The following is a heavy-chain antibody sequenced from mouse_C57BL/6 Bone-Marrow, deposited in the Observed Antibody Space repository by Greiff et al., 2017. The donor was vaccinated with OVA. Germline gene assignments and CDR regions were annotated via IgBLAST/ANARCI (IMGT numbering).Heavy chain of an antibody. J-gene: IGHJ4*01. CDR1: GYTFTSYG. Sequence: VKLMESGAELARPGASVKLSCKASGYTFTSYGISWVKQRTGQGLEWIGEIYPRSGNTYYNEKFKGKATLTADKSSSTAYMELRSLTSEDSAVYFGARFGSSYSYAMDYWGQGTSVTVSS. CDR3: ARFGSSYSYAMDY. CDR2: IYPRSGNT. V-gene: IGHV1-81*01. D-gene: IGHD1-1*01.